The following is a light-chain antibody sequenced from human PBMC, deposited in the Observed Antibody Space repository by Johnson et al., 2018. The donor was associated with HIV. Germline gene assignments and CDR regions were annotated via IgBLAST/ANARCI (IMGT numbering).Light chain of an antibody. V-gene: IGLV1-51*01. Sequence: QSVLTQPPSVSAAPGQKVTISCSGSNSNIGNNYVSWYQQLPGTAPKLLIYDNNNRPSGIPDRFSGSKSGTSATLAITGLQTGDEADYYCGTWDTSLTTGGVFGTGTKVTVL. CDR3: GTWDTSLTTGGV. CDR1: NSNIGNNY. CDR2: DNN. J-gene: IGLJ1*01.